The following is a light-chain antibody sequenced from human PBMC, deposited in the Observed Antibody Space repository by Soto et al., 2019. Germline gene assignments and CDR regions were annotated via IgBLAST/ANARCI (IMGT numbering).Light chain of an antibody. J-gene: IGLJ7*01. Sequence: QSALTQPASVSESPGQSITMSCTGTSSDIGASNYVSWYRQPPGEAPKLLIYEVTQRPSGVSDRFSGFKSGNAASLTISGLQAEDEADYYCSSYTTISTLVFGGGTQLTVL. CDR1: SSDIGASNY. CDR3: SSYTTISTLV. V-gene: IGLV2-14*01. CDR2: EVT.